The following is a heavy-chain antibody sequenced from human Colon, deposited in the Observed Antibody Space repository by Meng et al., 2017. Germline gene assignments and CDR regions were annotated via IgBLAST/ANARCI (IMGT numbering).Heavy chain of an antibody. CDR1: GFSISDFW. J-gene: IGHJ4*02. V-gene: IGHV3-7*01. CDR2: IKKDGSEE. CDR3: ASGAGWLVDY. Sequence: LKISCAGSGFSISDFWMNWFRQAPGKGLEWVAKIKKDGSEEYYMDSVRGRFTISRDNAKNSQFLDMNNVRFEDTAMYYCASGAGWLVDYWGQGTLVTVSS. D-gene: IGHD6-19*01.